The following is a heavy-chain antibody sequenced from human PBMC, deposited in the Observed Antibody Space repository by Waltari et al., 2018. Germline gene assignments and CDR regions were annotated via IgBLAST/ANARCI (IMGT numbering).Heavy chain of an antibody. CDR3: ARPSTEYYYYYYYMDV. Sequence: EVQVVETGGDLVQPGGSLRLSCAASGFTFGNYEMNWVRQAPGKGLELVSYISNSGSTVYYADSVKGRFTISRDNAKNSLYLEMNNLRAEDTAVYYCARPSTEYYYYYYYMDVWGKGTTVTVS. V-gene: IGHV3-48*03. CDR2: ISNSGSTV. J-gene: IGHJ6*03. CDR1: GFTFGNYE.